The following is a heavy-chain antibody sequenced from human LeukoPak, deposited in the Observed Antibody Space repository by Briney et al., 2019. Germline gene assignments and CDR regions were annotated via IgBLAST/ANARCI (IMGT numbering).Heavy chain of an antibody. Sequence: PGGSLRLSCAASGFTFSSYWMSWVRQAPGKGLEWVANIKQDGSEKYYVDSVKDRFTISRDNAKNSLYLQMNSLRAEDTAVYYCARDRYRRMWYGDPGLDYWGQGTLVTVSS. CDR3: ARDRYRRMWYGDPGLDY. V-gene: IGHV3-7*01. D-gene: IGHD4-17*01. CDR2: IKQDGSEK. CDR1: GFTFSSYW. J-gene: IGHJ4*02.